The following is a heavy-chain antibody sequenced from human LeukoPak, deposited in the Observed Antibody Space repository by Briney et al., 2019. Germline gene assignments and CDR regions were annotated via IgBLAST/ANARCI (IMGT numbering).Heavy chain of an antibody. CDR2: IFHSGST. Sequence: SGTLSLTCAVSGGSISSSNWWTWVRQPPGKGLEWIGEIFHSGSTNYNPSLKSRVTISVDKSKNQFSLKLSSVTAADTAVYYCARAMTGAGTCDRFDPWGQGTLVTVSS. CDR3: ARAMTGAGTCDRFDP. V-gene: IGHV4-4*02. CDR1: GGSISSSNW. J-gene: IGHJ5*02. D-gene: IGHD6-13*01.